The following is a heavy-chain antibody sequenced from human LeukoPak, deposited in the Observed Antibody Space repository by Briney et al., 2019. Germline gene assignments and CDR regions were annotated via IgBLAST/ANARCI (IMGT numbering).Heavy chain of an antibody. CDR3: ASVMIAGGHWFDP. CDR1: GGSFSGYY. CDR2: INHSGST. J-gene: IGHJ5*02. D-gene: IGHD3-22*01. Sequence: LETLSLTCAVYGGSFSGYYWSWIRQPPGKGLEWIGEINHSGSTNYNPSLKSRLTISVDPSKNQFSLKLSSVTAADTAVYYCASVMIAGGHWFDPWGQGTLVTVSS. V-gene: IGHV4-34*01.